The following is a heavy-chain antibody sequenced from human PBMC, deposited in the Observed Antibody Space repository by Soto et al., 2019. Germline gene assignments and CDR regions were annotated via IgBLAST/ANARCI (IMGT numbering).Heavy chain of an antibody. CDR3: ARVRGDYYGSGSYYPH. J-gene: IGHJ4*02. CDR2: ISSSSSYI. CDR1: GFTFSSYS. Sequence: GGSLRLSCAASGFTFSSYSMNWVRQAPGKGLEWVSSISSSSSYIYYADSVKGRFTISRDNAKNSLYLQMNSLRAEDTAVYYCARVRGDYYGSGSYYPHWGQGTLVTVSS. D-gene: IGHD3-10*01. V-gene: IGHV3-21*01.